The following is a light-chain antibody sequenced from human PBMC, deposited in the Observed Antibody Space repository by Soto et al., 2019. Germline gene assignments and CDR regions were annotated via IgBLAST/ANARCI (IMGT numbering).Light chain of an antibody. CDR3: QQYYSPPFT. V-gene: IGKV4-1*01. Sequence: DIVMTQSPDSLAVSMGERATINCKSSQSILYSSNNKNYLAWYQQKPGQPPKLLIYWASTQESGVPDRFSGSGSGTDFTLTISSLQAEDVAVYSCQQYYSPPFTFGPGTKVDIK. CDR2: WAS. CDR1: QSILYSSNNKNY. J-gene: IGKJ3*01.